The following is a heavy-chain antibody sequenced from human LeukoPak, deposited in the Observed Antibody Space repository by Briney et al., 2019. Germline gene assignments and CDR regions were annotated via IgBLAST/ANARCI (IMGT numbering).Heavy chain of an antibody. J-gene: IGHJ4*02. D-gene: IGHD5-12*01. CDR3: ARDPYSGYDLQAFDY. Sequence: GGSLRLSCAASGFTFSSYSMNWVRQAPGKGLEWVSYISSSSGTIYYADSVKGRFTISRDNAKDSLYLQMKSLRAEDTAVYYCARDPYSGYDLQAFDYWGQGTLVTVSS. CDR2: ISSSSGTI. CDR1: GFTFSSYS. V-gene: IGHV3-48*01.